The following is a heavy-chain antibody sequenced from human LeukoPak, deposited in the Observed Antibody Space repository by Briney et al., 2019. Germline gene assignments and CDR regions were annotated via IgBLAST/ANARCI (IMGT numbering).Heavy chain of an antibody. D-gene: IGHD3-9*01. Sequence: SETLSLTCAVYGGSFSGYYWSWIRQPPGKGLEWIGEINHSGSTNYTPSLKSRVTISVDTSKNQFSLKLSSVTAADTSVYYCARLWQYDILTGYWDVFNIWGQGTMVTVSS. CDR2: INHSGST. J-gene: IGHJ3*02. CDR3: ARLWQYDILTGYWDVFNI. CDR1: GGSFSGYY. V-gene: IGHV4-34*01.